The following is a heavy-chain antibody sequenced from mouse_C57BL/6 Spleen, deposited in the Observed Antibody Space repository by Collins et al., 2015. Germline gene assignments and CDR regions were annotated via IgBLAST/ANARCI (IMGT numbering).Heavy chain of an antibody. CDR2: IYPGSGNT. CDR1: GYSFTSYY. J-gene: IGHJ1*03. V-gene: IGHV1-66*01. CDR3: ARSGGSSYHWYFDV. D-gene: IGHD1-1*01. Sequence: QVQLQQSGPELVKPGASVKISCKASGYSFTSYYIHWVKQRPGQGLEWIGWIYPGSGNTKYNEKFKGKATLTADTSSSTAYMQLSSLTSEDSAVYYCARSGGSSYHWYFDVWGTGTTVTVSS.